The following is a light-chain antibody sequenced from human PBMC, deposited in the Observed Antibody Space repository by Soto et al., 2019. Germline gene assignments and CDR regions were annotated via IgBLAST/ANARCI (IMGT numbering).Light chain of an antibody. J-gene: IGKJ3*01. CDR1: QSVTNNF. CDR3: QQYGTPLFT. V-gene: IGKV3-20*01. Sequence: IVLTQSPATLSLSPGERATLSCGASQSVTNNFLAWYQQKPGQAPRLLIYGASSRATGVPDRFSGSGSGTDFTLTISRLEPGDFAVYYCQQYGTPLFTFGHGTNVDIK. CDR2: GAS.